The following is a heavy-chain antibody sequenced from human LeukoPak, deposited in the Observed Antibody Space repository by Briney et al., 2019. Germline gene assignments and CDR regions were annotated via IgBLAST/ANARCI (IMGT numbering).Heavy chain of an antibody. CDR1: GFTFSSYS. CDR3: ARATGDHYDFWSGQVLGY. CDR2: ISSSSSYI. Sequence: GGSLSLSCAASGFTFSSYSMNWVRQAPGKGLEWVSSISSSSSYIYYADSVKGRFTISRDNAKNSLYLQMNSLRAEDTAVYYCARATGDHYDFWSGQVLGYWGQGTLVTVSS. D-gene: IGHD3-3*01. J-gene: IGHJ4*02. V-gene: IGHV3-21*01.